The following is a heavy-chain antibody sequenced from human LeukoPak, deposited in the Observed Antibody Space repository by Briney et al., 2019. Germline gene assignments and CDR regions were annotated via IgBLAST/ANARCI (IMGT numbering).Heavy chain of an antibody. D-gene: IGHD5-18*01. CDR1: GFNENRYH. CDR3: TGYGLDY. CDR2: IYGGGSA. Sequence: GGTLILPCAPRGFNENRYHLRRVHQATGKGLEWVSVIYGGGSAYYADSVKGRFTISRDNSKNTLYLQMNSLGADDTAIYYCTGYGLDYWGQGTLVTVSS. V-gene: IGHV3-53*01. J-gene: IGHJ4*02.